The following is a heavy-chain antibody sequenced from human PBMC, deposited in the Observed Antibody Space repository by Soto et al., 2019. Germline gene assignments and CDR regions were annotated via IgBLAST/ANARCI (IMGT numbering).Heavy chain of an antibody. J-gene: IGHJ4*02. D-gene: IGHD6-13*01. CDR1: GGSISSSSYY. CDR2: IYYSGST. V-gene: IGHV4-39*01. CDR3: ARHGPGYSSSGVIGY. Sequence: SETLSLTCTVSGGSISSSSYYWGWIRQPPGKGLEWIGSIYYSGSTYYNPSLKSRVTISVDTSKNQFSLKLSSVTAAYMAFYYCARHGPGYSSSGVIGYWGQGTLVTVSS.